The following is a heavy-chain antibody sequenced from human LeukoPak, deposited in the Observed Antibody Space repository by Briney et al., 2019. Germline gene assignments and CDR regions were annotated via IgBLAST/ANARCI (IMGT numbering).Heavy chain of an antibody. CDR1: GGTFSSYA. Sequence: SVKVSCKASGGTFSSYAISWVRQAPGQGLEWMGGIIPIFGTANYAQKFQGRVTITADESTSTAYMELSSLRSEDTAVYYCARDNRYSSSWYNWFDPWGQGTLVTVSS. J-gene: IGHJ5*02. V-gene: IGHV1-69*13. D-gene: IGHD6-13*01. CDR2: IIPIFGTA. CDR3: ARDNRYSSSWYNWFDP.